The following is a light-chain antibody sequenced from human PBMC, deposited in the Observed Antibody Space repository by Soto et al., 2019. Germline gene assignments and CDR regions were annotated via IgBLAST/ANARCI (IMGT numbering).Light chain of an antibody. V-gene: IGKV1-39*01. Sequence: DIQMTHSPSSLSASVGDRVTITCRASQSIRDYLNWFQQKPGKAPKLLIYAASSLQSGVPSRFSGSGSGTDFTLTISSLQPEDSATYYCQQSYDTPYTFGQGTKLEI. CDR3: QQSYDTPYT. CDR1: QSIRDY. J-gene: IGKJ2*01. CDR2: AAS.